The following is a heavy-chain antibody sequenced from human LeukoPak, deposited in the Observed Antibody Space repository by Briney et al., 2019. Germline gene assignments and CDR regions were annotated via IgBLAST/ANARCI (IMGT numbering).Heavy chain of an antibody. CDR3: AKYVSAKGPPYALDV. CDR2: ISSSTSYI. CDR1: GFTFSSYS. D-gene: IGHD2/OR15-2a*01. V-gene: IGHV3-21*01. Sequence: PGGSLRLSCAASGFTFSSYSMNWVRQAPGKGLEWVSSISSSTSYIYYADSVKGRFTISRDNAKNSLYLQMNSLRAEDTAVYYCAKYVSAKGPPYALDVWGQGTTVTVSS. J-gene: IGHJ6*02.